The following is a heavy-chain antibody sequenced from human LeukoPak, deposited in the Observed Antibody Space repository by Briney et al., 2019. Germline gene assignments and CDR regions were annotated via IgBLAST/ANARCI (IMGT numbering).Heavy chain of an antibody. Sequence: ASVKVSCKASGYTFTSYAMNWVRQAPGQRLEWMGWINTGNGDTKYSQKLQGRVTMTTDTSTSTAYMELRSLRSDDTAVYYCARVKFGGYDRTRYYFDYWGQGTLVTVSS. CDR1: GYTFTSYA. D-gene: IGHD5-12*01. V-gene: IGHV1-3*04. J-gene: IGHJ4*02. CDR3: ARVKFGGYDRTRYYFDY. CDR2: INTGNGDT.